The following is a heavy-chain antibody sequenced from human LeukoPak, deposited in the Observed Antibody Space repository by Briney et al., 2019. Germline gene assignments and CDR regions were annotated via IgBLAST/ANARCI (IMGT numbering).Heavy chain of an antibody. CDR3: AKDWDSWYRPPDAFDI. V-gene: IGHV3-23*01. J-gene: IGHJ3*02. CDR2: ISGSGGST. CDR1: GFTFSSYA. Sequence: GGSLRLSCAASGFTFSSYAMSWVRQAPGKGLEWVSAISGSGGSTYYADSVKGRFTISRDNSKNTLYLQMNSLRAEDTAVYYCAKDWDSWYRPPDAFDIWGQGTMVTVSS. D-gene: IGHD6-13*01.